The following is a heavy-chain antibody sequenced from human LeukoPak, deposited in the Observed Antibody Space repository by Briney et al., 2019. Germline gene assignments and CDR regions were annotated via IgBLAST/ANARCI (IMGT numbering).Heavy chain of an antibody. D-gene: IGHD3-10*01. J-gene: IGHJ3*02. Sequence: PSETLSLTCTVSGGSISSGDYYWSWIRQPPGKGLEWIGYIYYSGSTYYNPSLKSRVTISVDTSKNQFSLKLSSVTAADTAVYYCARAGGSYGSGSYSKNPDAFDIWGQGTMVTVSS. CDR2: IYYSGST. CDR3: ARAGGSYGSGSYSKNPDAFDI. CDR1: GGSISSGDYY. V-gene: IGHV4-30-4*01.